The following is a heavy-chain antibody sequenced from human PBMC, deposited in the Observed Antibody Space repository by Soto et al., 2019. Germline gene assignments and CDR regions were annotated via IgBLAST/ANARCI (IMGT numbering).Heavy chain of an antibody. Sequence: QVQLVQSGAEVKKPGASVKVSCKASGYTFTSYGISWVRQAPGQGLEWMGWISAYNGNTKYAQKLQGRVTMTTDTSAGTAYMELRSLGSDGTAVYYCERDSPPVDYWGQGTLVTVSS. J-gene: IGHJ4*02. CDR2: ISAYNGNT. CDR1: GYTFTSYG. V-gene: IGHV1-18*01. CDR3: ERDSPPVDY.